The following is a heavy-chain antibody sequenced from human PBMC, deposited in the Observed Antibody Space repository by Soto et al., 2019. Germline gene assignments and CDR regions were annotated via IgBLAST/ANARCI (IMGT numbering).Heavy chain of an antibody. J-gene: IGHJ6*02. Sequence: QITLKESGPTLVKPTQPLTLTCTFSGFSLTTSGVGVAWILKPPGGALEWLALIYWDNDRRYSPSLKSRLTITKDTSKNQVVLTMTNMDPVDTATYYCAHKGGRGAGMDVWGQGTTVTVSS. CDR1: GFSLTTSGVG. CDR3: AHKGGRGAGMDV. CDR2: IYWDNDR. D-gene: IGHD2-15*01. V-gene: IGHV2-5*02.